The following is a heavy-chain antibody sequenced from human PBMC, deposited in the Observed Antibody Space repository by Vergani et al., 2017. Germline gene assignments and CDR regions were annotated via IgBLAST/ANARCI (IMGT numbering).Heavy chain of an antibody. CDR1: GYSISSGYY. J-gene: IGHJ6*02. D-gene: IGHD2-21*02. V-gene: IGHV4-38-2*01. CDR3: ARAYCGXDCYPWYYYYGMDV. CDR2: IYHSGST. Sequence: QVQLQESGPGLVKPSETLSLTCAVSGYSISSGYYWGWIRQPPGKGLEWIGSIYHSGSTYYNPSLKSRVTISVDTSKNQFSLKLSSVTAADTAVYYCARAYCGXDCYPWYYYYGMDVWGQGTTVTVSS.